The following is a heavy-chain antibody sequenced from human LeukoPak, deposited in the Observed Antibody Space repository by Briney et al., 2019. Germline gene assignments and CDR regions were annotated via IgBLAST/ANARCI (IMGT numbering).Heavy chain of an antibody. D-gene: IGHD3-10*01. J-gene: IGHJ3*02. V-gene: IGHV5-51*01. CDR2: IYPGDSDT. CDR3: ARAMVRGVLNDAFDI. Sequence: GESLKISCKGSGYSFTSYWIGWVRQMPGKGLEWMGIIYPGDSDTRYSPSFQGQVTISADKSISTAYLQWSSLKASDTAMYYCARAMVRGVLNDAFDIWGQGTMVTVSS. CDR1: GYSFTSYW.